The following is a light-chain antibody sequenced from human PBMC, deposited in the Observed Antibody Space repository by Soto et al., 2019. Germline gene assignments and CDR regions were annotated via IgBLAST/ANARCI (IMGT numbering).Light chain of an antibody. J-gene: IGLJ2*01. CDR2: DVS. CDR3: SSYTSSTPLL. Sequence: QSALTQPASVSGSPGQSITISCTGTSSDVGGYTYVSWYQHHPGKAPKLMIYDVSNRPSGVSNRFSGSKSGSTASLTISGLQAEDEADYYCSSYTSSTPLLFGGGTKVTVL. V-gene: IGLV2-14*03. CDR1: SSDVGGYTY.